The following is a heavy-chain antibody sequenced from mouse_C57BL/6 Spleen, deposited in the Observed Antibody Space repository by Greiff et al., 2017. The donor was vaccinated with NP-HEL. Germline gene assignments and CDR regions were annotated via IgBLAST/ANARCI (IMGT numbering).Heavy chain of an antibody. Sequence: EVMLVESGGGLVQPGGSLKLSCAASGFTFSDYGMAWVRQAPRKGPEWVAFISNLAYSIYYADTVTGRFTISRENAKNTLYLEMSSLRSEDTAMYYCARRGSVYAMDYWGQGTSVTVSS. CDR3: ARRGSVYAMDY. CDR1: GFTFSDYG. CDR2: ISNLAYSI. V-gene: IGHV5-15*01. D-gene: IGHD3-2*02. J-gene: IGHJ4*01.